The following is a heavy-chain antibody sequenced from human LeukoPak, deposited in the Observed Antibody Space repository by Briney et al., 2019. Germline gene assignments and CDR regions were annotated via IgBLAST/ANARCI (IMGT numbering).Heavy chain of an antibody. V-gene: IGHV3-11*01. CDR3: AKHDSSWPTDAFDI. CDR1: GFTFSDYY. CDR2: ISSSGSTI. J-gene: IGHJ3*02. Sequence: GGSLRLSCAASGFTFSDYYMSWIRQAPGKGLEWVSYISSSGSTIYYADSVKGRFTISRDNAKNSLYLQMNSLRAEDTAVYYCAKHDSSWPTDAFDIWGQGTMVTVSS. D-gene: IGHD6-13*01.